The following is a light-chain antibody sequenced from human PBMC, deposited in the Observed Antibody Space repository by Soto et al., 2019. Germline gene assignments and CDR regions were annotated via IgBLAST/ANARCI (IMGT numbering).Light chain of an antibody. CDR1: NFGSYS. CDR3: QVWDASTDVYV. CDR2: DDS. V-gene: IGLV3-21*02. J-gene: IGLJ1*01. Sequence: SYELTQPPSVSVAPGQTARISCEGDNFGSYSVHWYQQKPGQAPVLVVYDDSDRPSGIPDRSSGSISGNTATLTITTVEAGDEADYYCQVWDASTDVYVFGTGTKVTVL.